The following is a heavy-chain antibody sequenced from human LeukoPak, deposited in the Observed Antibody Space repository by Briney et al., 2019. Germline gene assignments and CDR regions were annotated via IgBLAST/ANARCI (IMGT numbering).Heavy chain of an antibody. CDR1: GFTFSKYV. J-gene: IGHJ4*02. V-gene: IGHV3-21*01. CDR3: ARYYDTGGYYLDS. Sequence: PGGSLRLSCAASGFTFSKYVMNWVRQAPGKGLEWVSSISGGSSYIYYADSLKGRFTISRDNAKNSLYLQMDSLRAEDTAVNYCARYYDTGGYYLDSWGQGTRVTVSS. D-gene: IGHD3-22*01. CDR2: ISGGSSYI.